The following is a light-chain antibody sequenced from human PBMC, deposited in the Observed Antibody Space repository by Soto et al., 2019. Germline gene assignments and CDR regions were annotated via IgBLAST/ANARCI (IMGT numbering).Light chain of an antibody. CDR3: QQYFEWPSLT. Sequence: VMTQSPATLSVSPGERATLSCWASETVATNLAWYQQKPGQAPTLLISGPSTRAAGIPDRFRGSESGTEFTHSITSLRAEDSVIYYCQQYFEWPSLTFGQGTKVEI. CDR2: GPS. CDR1: ETVATN. J-gene: IGKJ1*01. V-gene: IGKV3-15*01.